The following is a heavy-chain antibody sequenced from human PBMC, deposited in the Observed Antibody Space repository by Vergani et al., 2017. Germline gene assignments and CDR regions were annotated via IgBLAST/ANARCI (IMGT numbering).Heavy chain of an antibody. Sequence: EVQLVESGGVVVQPGGSLRLSCAASGFTFDDYAMHWVRQAPGKGLEWVSLISWDGGSTYYADSGKGRFTISRDNSKNSLYLQMNSLRAEDTALYYCAKDRSQRLLEEVDRMDVWGQGTTVTVSS. CDR2: ISWDGGST. V-gene: IGHV3-43D*03. D-gene: IGHD6-25*01. CDR3: AKDRSQRLLEEVDRMDV. CDR1: GFTFDDYA. J-gene: IGHJ6*02.